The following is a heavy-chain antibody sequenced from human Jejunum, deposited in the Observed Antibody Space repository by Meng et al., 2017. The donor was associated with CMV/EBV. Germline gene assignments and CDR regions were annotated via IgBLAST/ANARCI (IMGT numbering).Heavy chain of an antibody. V-gene: IGHV4-59*01. CDR1: GGSISGYY. CDR3: AREYSSSDY. CDR2: VSYSGST. Sequence: LSGPASGGSISGYYWPWIRQPPGRGLEWIGYVSYSGSTNYNPSLKSRVTISGDTSKNQFSLQLTSVTAADTAVYYCAREYSSSDYWGQGKLVTVSS. D-gene: IGHD5-18*01. J-gene: IGHJ4*02.